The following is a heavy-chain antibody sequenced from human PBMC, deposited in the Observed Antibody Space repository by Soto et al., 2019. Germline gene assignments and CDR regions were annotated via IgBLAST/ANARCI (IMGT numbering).Heavy chain of an antibody. V-gene: IGHV4-39*01. CDR2: IYYSGST. CDR3: ARHELLEAVLDY. D-gene: IGHD6-13*01. CDR1: GGSISSSSYY. Sequence: ETLSLTCTVSGGSISSSSYYWGWIRQPPGKGLEWIGSIYYSGSTYYNPSLKSRVTISVDTSKNQFSLKLSSVTAADTAVYYCARHELLEAVLDYWGQGTLVTVS. J-gene: IGHJ4*02.